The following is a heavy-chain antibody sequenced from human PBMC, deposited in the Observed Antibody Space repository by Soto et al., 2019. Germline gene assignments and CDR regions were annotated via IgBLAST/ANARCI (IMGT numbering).Heavy chain of an antibody. CDR1: GYTFTDFY. D-gene: IGHD3-9*01. J-gene: IGHJ4*02. V-gene: IGHV1-8*02. CDR3: ARGQLATLTDF. CDR2: MNPNTGNT. Sequence: ASVNVSCKSSGYTFTDFYINWVRQAPGQGLECMGWMNPNTGNTRYAQKFQGRLIMTRDTSISTAYMEMGSLTSEDTAVYYCARGQLATLTDFWGQGTQVTVSS.